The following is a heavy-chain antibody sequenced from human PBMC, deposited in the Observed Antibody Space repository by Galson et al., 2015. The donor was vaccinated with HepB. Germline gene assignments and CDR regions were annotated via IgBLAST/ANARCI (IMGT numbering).Heavy chain of an antibody. CDR1: GFTFSSYG. J-gene: IGHJ4*02. CDR3: ATDILGYCSGGSCVTFDY. Sequence: SLRLSCAASGFTFSSYGMHWVRQAPGKGLEWVAVISYDGSNKYYADSVKGRFTISRDNSKNTLYLQMNSLRAEDTAVYYCATDILGYCSGGSCVTFDYWGQGTLVTVSS. V-gene: IGHV3-30*03. CDR2: ISYDGSNK. D-gene: IGHD2-15*01.